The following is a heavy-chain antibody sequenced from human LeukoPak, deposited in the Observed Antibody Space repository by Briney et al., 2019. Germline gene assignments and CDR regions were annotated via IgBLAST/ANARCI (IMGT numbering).Heavy chain of an antibody. Sequence: SETLSLTCAVYGGSFSGYYWGWIRQPPGKGLEWIGEINHSGSTNYNPSLKSRVTVSVDTSKNQFSLKLSSVTAADTAVYYCARGRITTRYFDLWGRGTLVTVSS. V-gene: IGHV4-34*01. CDR3: ARGRITTRYFDL. CDR1: GGSFSGYY. CDR2: INHSGST. D-gene: IGHD1-14*01. J-gene: IGHJ2*01.